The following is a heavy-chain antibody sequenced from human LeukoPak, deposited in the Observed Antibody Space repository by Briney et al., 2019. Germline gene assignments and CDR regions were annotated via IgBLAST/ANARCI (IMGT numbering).Heavy chain of an antibody. Sequence: PGGSLRLSCAASGFTFSSYAMRGVRQAPGRGREGVSAVSGSGGITYYEDSVKGRFTISRDNSKNTLYLQMNSLRAEDTAVYYCAKSSYCGGDCYGPAPVPYFDYWGQGTLVTVSS. J-gene: IGHJ4*02. V-gene: IGHV3-23*01. CDR3: AKSSYCGGDCYGPAPVPYFDY. CDR1: GFTFSSYA. D-gene: IGHD2-21*02. CDR2: VSGSGGIT.